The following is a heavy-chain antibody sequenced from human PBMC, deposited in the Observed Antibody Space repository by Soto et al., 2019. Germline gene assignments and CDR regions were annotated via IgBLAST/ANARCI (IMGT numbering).Heavy chain of an antibody. CDR2: VSPPFRTS. J-gene: IGHJ6*02. V-gene: IGHV1-69*01. Sequence: QVQLVQSGAEVKKPGSSVKVSCKTSGVSFNNNGIGWVRQAPGHGLEWMGGVSPPFRTSNYARKFQGRISINADASTGTVNMDLSSLTSEDPAQYYCARVLYYGSGSYSPYGMDVWGQGPTVTVSS. D-gene: IGHD3-10*01. CDR3: ARVLYYGSGSYSPYGMDV. CDR1: GVSFNNNG.